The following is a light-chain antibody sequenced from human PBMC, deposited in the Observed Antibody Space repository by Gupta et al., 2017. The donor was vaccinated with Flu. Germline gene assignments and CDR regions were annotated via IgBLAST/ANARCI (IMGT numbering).Light chain of an antibody. J-gene: IGLJ3*02. Sequence: SSVLPPPPSVSVAPGQTDRITCGGNNIGSKSVHWYQQKPGQAPGLVVYDDSDRPSGIPERFSGSNDGNTATVTISRVEAGDEADYYCQVWDSSSDHSVFGGGTKMNVL. CDR1: NIGSKS. V-gene: IGLV3-21*02. CDR2: DDS. CDR3: QVWDSSSDHSV.